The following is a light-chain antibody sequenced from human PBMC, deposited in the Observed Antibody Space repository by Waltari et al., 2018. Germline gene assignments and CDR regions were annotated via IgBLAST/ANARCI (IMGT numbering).Light chain of an antibody. CDR1: QSLLEPNGHNY. CDR3: MQPLRTPYT. Sequence: DIVMTQSPLSLPVTPGESASISCRSSQSLLEPNGHNYLNWYLQKPGQSPKLLTYFASNRASGVPDRFRGRGSGTDFTLKISSVEAEDAGVYYCMQPLRTPYTFGQGTKLEI. J-gene: IGKJ2*01. V-gene: IGKV2-28*01. CDR2: FAS.